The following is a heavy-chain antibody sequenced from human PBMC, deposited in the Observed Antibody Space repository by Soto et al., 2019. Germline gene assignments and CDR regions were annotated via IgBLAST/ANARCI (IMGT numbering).Heavy chain of an antibody. D-gene: IGHD3-16*01. CDR1: GYIFVNYG. CDR3: VMVDNYVTPTPQDV. Sequence: QVQLVQSGDEVKKPGASVKVSCKASGYIFVNYGIAWVRQAPRQGLEWMGWISPYTGNTHSASKVQGRLTMTTDTPSSTAYMDLGSLTSDDTAVYYCVMVDNYVTPTPQDVWGQGTTVTVSS. V-gene: IGHV1-18*01. J-gene: IGHJ6*02. CDR2: ISPYTGNT.